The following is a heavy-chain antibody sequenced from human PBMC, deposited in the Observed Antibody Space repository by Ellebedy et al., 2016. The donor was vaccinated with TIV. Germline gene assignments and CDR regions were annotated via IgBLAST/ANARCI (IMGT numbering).Heavy chain of an antibody. Sequence: ASVKVSCKASGYTFSNYGFTWVRQAPGQGLEWLGWISAYNGKTNYAQKLQGRVTMTTDTPTSTVYMDLRSLRSDDTAVYYCARFLDSFGWPWDGMDVWGQGTAVTVSS. CDR1: GYTFSNYG. CDR3: ARFLDSFGWPWDGMDV. D-gene: IGHD6-19*01. CDR2: ISAYNGKT. J-gene: IGHJ6*02. V-gene: IGHV1-18*01.